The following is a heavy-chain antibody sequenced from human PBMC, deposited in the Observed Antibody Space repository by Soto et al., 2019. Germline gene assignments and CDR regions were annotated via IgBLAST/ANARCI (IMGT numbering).Heavy chain of an antibody. Sequence: EVQLVESGGGLVQPGGSLRVSCEASGFTFRSHRIHWVRQAPGKGLEWVSRIDTDGGGTSYADSVKGRFTISTDNAENTVYLQMNGLRVEDTAVYYCATVFDVWGQGPLVTVSS. CDR3: ATVFDV. D-gene: IGHD4-17*01. CDR2: IDTDGGGT. J-gene: IGHJ4*02. V-gene: IGHV3-74*01. CDR1: GFTFRSHR.